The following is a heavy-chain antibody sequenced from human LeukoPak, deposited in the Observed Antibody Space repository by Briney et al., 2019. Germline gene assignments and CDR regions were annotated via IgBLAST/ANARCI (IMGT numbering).Heavy chain of an antibody. Sequence: SETLSLTCTVSGGSISSYYRSWIRQPPGKGLVWIGYIYYSGSTNYNPSLKSRVTISVDTSKNQFSLKLSSVTAADTAVYYCARPRGCGSARCNNFDYWGQGTLVTVSS. J-gene: IGHJ4*02. D-gene: IGHD2-2*01. CDR3: ARPRGCGSARCNNFDY. V-gene: IGHV4-59*01. CDR1: GGSISSYY. CDR2: IYYSGST.